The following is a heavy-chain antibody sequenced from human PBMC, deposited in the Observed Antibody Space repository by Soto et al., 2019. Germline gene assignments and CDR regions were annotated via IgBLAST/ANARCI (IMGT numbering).Heavy chain of an antibody. J-gene: IGHJ4*01. Sequence: SQTLSLTCALSGDSVSSNSAAWNCVRQSPSRGLEWLGRTYYRSKWYTDYAESVRSRTTINLDTSKNQFSLQLDSVTPEDTAVYYCARAHCGGYCYTDGYFYSRGQGTLVTVSS. V-gene: IGHV6-1*01. CDR2: TYYRSKWYT. D-gene: IGHD2-21*02. CDR3: ARAHCGGYCYTDGYFYS. CDR1: GDSVSSNSAA.